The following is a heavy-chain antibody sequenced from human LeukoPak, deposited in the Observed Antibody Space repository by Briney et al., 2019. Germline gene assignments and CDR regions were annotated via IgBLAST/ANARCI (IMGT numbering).Heavy chain of an antibody. CDR3: ARGATIFGVVTTFDY. J-gene: IGHJ4*02. V-gene: IGHV4-30-4*01. Sequence: PSQTLSLTCTVSGGSISSRSHYWSWIRQSPGKGLEWIGYIYYSGNTDYNPSLKSRVAISVDTSTNQFPLKLSSVTAADTAVYYCARGATIFGVVTTFDYWGQGTLVTVSS. D-gene: IGHD3-3*01. CDR2: IYYSGNT. CDR1: GGSISSRSHY.